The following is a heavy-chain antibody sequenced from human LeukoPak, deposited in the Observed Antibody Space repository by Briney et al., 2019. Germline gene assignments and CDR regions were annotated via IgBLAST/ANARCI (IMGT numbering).Heavy chain of an antibody. J-gene: IGHJ4*02. D-gene: IGHD2-21*02. V-gene: IGHV4-38-2*02. CDR2: IDCSGIT. Sequence: PSETLSLTCTVSGYSISNGYYWGWMRQPPGKGLEGIGSIDCSGITYYNPSLKSRVTISVAPSKKHFSLKLSSVNAADTAVYYCARERAFCGGDCAAPDYWGQGTLVTVSS. CDR1: GYSISNGYY. CDR3: ARERAFCGGDCAAPDY.